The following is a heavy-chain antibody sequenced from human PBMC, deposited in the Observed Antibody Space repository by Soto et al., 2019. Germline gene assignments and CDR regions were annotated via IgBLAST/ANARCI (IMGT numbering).Heavy chain of an antibody. CDR1: GGSISSGGYY. CDR2: IYYSGST. J-gene: IGHJ4*02. D-gene: IGHD3-22*01. CDR3: ASRSAGYYYDSSGYYFDY. V-gene: IGHV4-31*03. Sequence: PSETLSLTCTVSGGSISSGGYYWSWVRQHPGKGLEWIGYIYYSGSTYYNPSLKSRVTISVDTSKNQFSLKLSSVTAADTAVYYCASRSAGYYYDSSGYYFDYWGQGTLVTVSS.